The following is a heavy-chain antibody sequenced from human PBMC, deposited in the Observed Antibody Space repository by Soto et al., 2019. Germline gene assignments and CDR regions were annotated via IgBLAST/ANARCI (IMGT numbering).Heavy chain of an antibody. CDR3: ARDVRVDCSSTSCYNYYGMDV. CDR2: VSTYYGNT. Sequence: ASVKVSCKASGYTFTSYGISWVRQAPGQGLEWMGWVSTYYGNTNYAQKVQGRVTMTTDTSTSTAYMEVRSLRSDDTAVYYCARDVRVDCSSTSCYNYYGMDVWGQGTTVTVSS. V-gene: IGHV1-18*01. CDR1: GYTFTSYG. D-gene: IGHD2-2*02. J-gene: IGHJ6*02.